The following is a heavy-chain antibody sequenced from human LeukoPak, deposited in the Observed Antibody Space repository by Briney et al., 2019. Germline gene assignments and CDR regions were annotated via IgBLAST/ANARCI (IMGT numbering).Heavy chain of an antibody. Sequence: GRSLRLSCAVSRFTFSSYWMHWVRHAPGKGLGWVSRITSDGSSTSSADSVKGRFTISRDNVKNTLYLQMNRLRAEDRAVSYGATSTYCSGGSSYSRTFQYWGQGTLVTVSS. J-gene: IGHJ4*02. CDR3: ATSTYCSGGSSYSRTFQY. CDR2: ITSDGSST. D-gene: IGHD2-15*01. V-gene: IGHV3-74*01. CDR1: RFTFSSYW.